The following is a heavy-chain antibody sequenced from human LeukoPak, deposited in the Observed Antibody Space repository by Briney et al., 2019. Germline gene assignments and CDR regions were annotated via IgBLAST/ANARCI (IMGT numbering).Heavy chain of an antibody. D-gene: IGHD6-13*01. J-gene: IGHJ2*01. CDR2: IDSGSGGTT. CDR1: GFTFSSYA. Sequence: PGGSLRLSCAASGFTFSSYAMRWVRQAPGKGLEWVSAIDSGSGGTTIYADSVKGRFTISRDNAKNSLYLQMNSLRAEDTAVYYCARDWGMAWYFDLWGRGTLVTVSS. CDR3: ARDWGMAWYFDL. V-gene: IGHV3-23*01.